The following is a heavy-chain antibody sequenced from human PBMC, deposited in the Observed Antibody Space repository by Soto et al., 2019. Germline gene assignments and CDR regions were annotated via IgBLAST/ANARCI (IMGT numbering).Heavy chain of an antibody. J-gene: IGHJ5*02. CDR3: ALSSGFGELFFTAVWFDP. D-gene: IGHD3-10*01. Sequence: SVKVSCKASGGTFSSYAISWVRQAPGQGLEWMGGIIPIFGTANYAQKFQGRVTITADESTSTAYMELSSLRSEDTAVYYCALSSGFGELFFTAVWFDPWGQGTLVTVSS. CDR1: GGTFSSYA. V-gene: IGHV1-69*13. CDR2: IIPIFGTA.